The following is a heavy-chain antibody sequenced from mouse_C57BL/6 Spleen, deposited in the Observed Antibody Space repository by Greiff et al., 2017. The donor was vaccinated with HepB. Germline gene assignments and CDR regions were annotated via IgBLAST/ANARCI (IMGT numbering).Heavy chain of an antibody. CDR2: ISDGGSYT. CDR1: GFIFSSYA. J-gene: IGHJ4*01. CDR3: ARDDYDPYYAMDY. Sequence: EVKLVESGGGLVKPGGSLKFSCAASGFIFSSYALPWVRHTPEKRLGWVATISDGGSYTDYPDKVKGRCTISRDNAKNYLYLQMNHLKSEDTAMYYCARDDYDPYYAMDYWGQGTSVTVSS. D-gene: IGHD2-4*01. V-gene: IGHV5-4*01.